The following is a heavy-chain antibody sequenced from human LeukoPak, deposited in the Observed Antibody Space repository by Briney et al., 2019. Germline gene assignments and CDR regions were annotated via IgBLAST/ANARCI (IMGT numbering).Heavy chain of an antibody. V-gene: IGHV1-2*02. CDR2: INPNSGGT. CDR1: GYTFTGYY. J-gene: IGHJ6*02. CDR3: ARDLVEYSSSSGPYYYYGMDV. Sequence: ASVKVSCKASGYTFTGYYMHWVRQAPGQGLEWMGWINPNSGGTNYAQKFQGRVTMTRDTFISTAYMELSRLRSDDTAVYYCARDLVEYSSSSGPYYYYGMDVWGQGTTVTVSS. D-gene: IGHD6-6*01.